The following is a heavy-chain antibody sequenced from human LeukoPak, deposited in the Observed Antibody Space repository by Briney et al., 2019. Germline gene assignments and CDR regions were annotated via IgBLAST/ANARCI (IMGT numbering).Heavy chain of an antibody. CDR3: ARDREIAAGNFFDP. Sequence: PGGSLRLSCAASRFTLSNYWMSWVRQAPGKGLEWVANIKQDGSETYYVDSVKGRFTISRDNAKNTLYLQMNNLRAEDTAVYSCARDREIAAGNFFDPWGQGTLVTVSS. D-gene: IGHD6-13*01. J-gene: IGHJ5*02. V-gene: IGHV3-7*01. CDR1: RFTLSNYW. CDR2: IKQDGSET.